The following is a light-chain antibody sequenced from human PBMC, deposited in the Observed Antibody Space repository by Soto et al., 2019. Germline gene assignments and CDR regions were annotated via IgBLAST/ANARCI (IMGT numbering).Light chain of an antibody. CDR2: GAS. CDR1: QSVSST. Sequence: EIVMTQSPATLSVSPGERATLSCRASQSVSSTLAWYQQKPGQAPRLLIDGASTRATGTPARFSGSGSGTEFTFTISCLLSEDWAVSYCQQYNNWPFTVGPETKLDIK. CDR3: QQYNNWPFT. J-gene: IGKJ3*01. V-gene: IGKV3-15*01.